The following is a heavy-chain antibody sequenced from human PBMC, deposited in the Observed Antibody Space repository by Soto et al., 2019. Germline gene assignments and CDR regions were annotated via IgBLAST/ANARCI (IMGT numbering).Heavy chain of an antibody. CDR2: IVVGSGNT. Sequence: GASVKVSCKASGFTFTSSSVQWVRQARGQRLEWIGWIVVGSGNTNYAQKFQERVTITRDMSTSTAYMELSSLRSEDTAVYYCAAEGEVGATTYWGQGTLVTAPQ. V-gene: IGHV1-58*01. CDR3: AAEGEVGATTY. D-gene: IGHD1-26*01. J-gene: IGHJ4*02. CDR1: GFTFTSSS.